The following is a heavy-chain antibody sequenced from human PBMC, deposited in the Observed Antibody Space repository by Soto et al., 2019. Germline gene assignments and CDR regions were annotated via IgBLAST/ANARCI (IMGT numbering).Heavy chain of an antibody. CDR2: IYWDDDK. CDR1: GFSLSTSGVG. D-gene: IGHD3-16*02. V-gene: IGHV2-5*02. J-gene: IGHJ3*02. Sequence: QITLKESGPTLVKPTQTLTLTCTFSGFSLSTSGVGVGWIRQPPGKALEWLALIYWDDDKRYSPSLKSRLTITKDTSKNQVVLTMTNMDPVDTATYYCAHRRLRLGELSLAPTDAFDIWGQGTMVTVSS. CDR3: AHRRLRLGELSLAPTDAFDI.